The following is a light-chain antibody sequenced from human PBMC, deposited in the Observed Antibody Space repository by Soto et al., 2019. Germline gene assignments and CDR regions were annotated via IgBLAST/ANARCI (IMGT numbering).Light chain of an antibody. CDR3: QQDGSSPPGGVT. CDR2: GAS. V-gene: IGKV3-20*01. CDR1: QSVSSSY. Sequence: EIVLTQSPGTLSLSPGERATLSCRASQSVSSSYLAWYQQKPGQAPRLLIYGASSRATGIPDRFSGSGSGTDFTLTISRLELEDFAVYYCQQDGSSPPGGVTFGPGTKVDIK. J-gene: IGKJ3*01.